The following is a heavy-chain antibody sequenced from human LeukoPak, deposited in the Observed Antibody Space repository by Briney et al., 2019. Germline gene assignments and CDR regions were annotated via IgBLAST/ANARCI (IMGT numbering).Heavy chain of an antibody. Sequence: GSLRLSCAASGFTFSSYAMNWVRQPPGKGLEWIGSIYYSGSTYYNPSLKSRVTISVDTSKNQFSLKLSSVTAADTAVYYCARAEIAAAVNYFDYWGQGTLVTVSS. D-gene: IGHD6-13*01. V-gene: IGHV4-39*07. J-gene: IGHJ4*02. CDR1: GFTFSSYA. CDR2: IYYSGST. CDR3: ARAEIAAAVNYFDY.